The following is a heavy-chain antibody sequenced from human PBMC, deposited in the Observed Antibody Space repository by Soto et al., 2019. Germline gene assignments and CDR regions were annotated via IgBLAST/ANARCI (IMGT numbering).Heavy chain of an antibody. CDR1: GDSISSYF. V-gene: IGHV4-4*07. D-gene: IGHD1-26*01. Sequence: SETLSLTCTVSGDSISSYFWSWIRQPAGKGLEWIGRVHTSGSTTYNPSLKSRVTMSVDTSKSQFSLKLSSVTAADTAVYYCERGRRDSGSYRVLSTWFDQWGPGTLVTVSS. CDR3: ERGRRDSGSYRVLSTWFDQ. CDR2: VHTSGST. J-gene: IGHJ5*02.